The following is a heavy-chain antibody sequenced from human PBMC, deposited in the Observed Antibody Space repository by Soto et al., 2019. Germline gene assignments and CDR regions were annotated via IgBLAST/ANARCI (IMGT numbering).Heavy chain of an antibody. D-gene: IGHD3-10*01. CDR1: GFTFSSYG. V-gene: IGHV3-33*01. Sequence: PGGSLRLSFAASGFTFSSYGMHWVRQAPGKGLEWVAVIWYDGSNKFYADSVKGRFTISRDNSKNTLYLQMNSLRAEDTAVYYCARGGSYYGSGPYGMDVWGQGTTVTVSS. J-gene: IGHJ6*02. CDR3: ARGGSYYGSGPYGMDV. CDR2: IWYDGSNK.